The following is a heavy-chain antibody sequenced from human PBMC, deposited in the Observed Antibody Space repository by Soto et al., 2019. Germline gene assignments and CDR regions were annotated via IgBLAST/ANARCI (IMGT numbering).Heavy chain of an antibody. CDR3: AKDGGQVYYYYGMDV. CDR1: GITFGSHA. Sequence: PGGSLRRSCVSSGITFGSHAMGWVRHAPGKGLDWVSSISGSGDYTYYADSVKGRFIISRYNSKNTLYLQMNSLRAEDTAVYYCAKDGGQVYYYYGMDVWGQGTTVTVSS. CDR2: ISGSGDYT. V-gene: IGHV3-23*01. D-gene: IGHD3-3*01. J-gene: IGHJ6*02.